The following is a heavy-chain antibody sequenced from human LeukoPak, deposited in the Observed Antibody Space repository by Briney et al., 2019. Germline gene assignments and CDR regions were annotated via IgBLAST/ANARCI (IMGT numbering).Heavy chain of an antibody. D-gene: IGHD6-13*01. Sequence: SETLSLTCTVSGCSISSYYWSWIRQPPGKGLEWIGYIYYSGSTNYNPSLKSRVTISVDTSKNQYSLKLSSVTAADTAVYYCARGIAAAVWGQGTLVTVSS. CDR2: IYYSGST. CDR1: GCSISSYY. V-gene: IGHV4-59*01. J-gene: IGHJ4*02. CDR3: ARGIAAAV.